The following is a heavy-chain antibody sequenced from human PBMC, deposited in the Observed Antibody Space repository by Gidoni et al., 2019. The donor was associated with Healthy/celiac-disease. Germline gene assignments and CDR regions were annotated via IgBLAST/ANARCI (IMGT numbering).Heavy chain of an antibody. J-gene: IGHJ3*02. Sequence: QVQLVESGGGVVQPWRSLRLSCAASGFTFSSYGMHWVRQAPGKGLEWVAVISYDGSNKYYADSVKGRFTISRDNSKNTLYLQMNSLRAEDTAVYYCANSYGDYDDAFDIWGQGTMVTVSS. CDR2: ISYDGSNK. D-gene: IGHD4-17*01. CDR3: ANSYGDYDDAFDI. CDR1: GFTFSSYG. V-gene: IGHV3-30*18.